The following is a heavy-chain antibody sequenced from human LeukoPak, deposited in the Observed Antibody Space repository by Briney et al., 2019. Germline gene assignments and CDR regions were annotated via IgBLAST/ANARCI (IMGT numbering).Heavy chain of an antibody. V-gene: IGHV4-59*08. CDR3: ARHIGGGIEDMDV. J-gene: IGHJ6*03. Sequence: SETLSLTCTVSGGSIGTYYWSWVRQSPGTGLEWIGYIYVTGTRYNPYLQSRVTISVDRSRNQFFLKMTSVTAADTAVYYCARHIGGGIEDMDVWGRGTKITVSS. CDR1: GGSIGTYY. D-gene: IGHD3-16*02. CDR2: IYVTGT.